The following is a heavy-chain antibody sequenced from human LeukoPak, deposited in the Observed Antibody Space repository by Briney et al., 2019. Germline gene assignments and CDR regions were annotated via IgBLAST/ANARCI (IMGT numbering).Heavy chain of an antibody. CDR3: ARDRGGSYSAIDY. CDR2: ISSSSITI. Sequence: PGGSLRLSCAASGFTFSSYSLNWVRQAPGKGLEWVSFISSSSITIYYADSVKGRFTISRDNAEKSLYLQMNSQRAEDTAVYYCARDRGGSYSAIDYWGQGTLVTVSS. D-gene: IGHD2-15*01. V-gene: IGHV3-48*04. CDR1: GFTFSSYS. J-gene: IGHJ4*02.